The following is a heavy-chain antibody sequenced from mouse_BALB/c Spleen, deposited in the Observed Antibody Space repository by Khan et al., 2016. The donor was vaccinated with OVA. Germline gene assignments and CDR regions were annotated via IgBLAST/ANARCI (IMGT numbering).Heavy chain of an antibody. D-gene: IGHD1-3*01. CDR1: GYTFTNFG. Sequence: QIQLVQSGPELKKPGETVKISCKASGYTFTNFGMNWVKQAPGKGLEWMGWINTYTGEPTYTDDFKGRFAFSLETSATTAYLQIINLKNEDTATYFLENPPYFSYIWAYGGQETQVTVSS. J-gene: IGHJ4*01. CDR3: ENPPYFSYIWAY. CDR2: INTYTGEP. V-gene: IGHV9-3-1*01.